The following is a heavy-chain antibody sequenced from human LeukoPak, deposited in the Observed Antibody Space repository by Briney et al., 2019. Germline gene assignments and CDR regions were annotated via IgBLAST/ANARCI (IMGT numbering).Heavy chain of an antibody. V-gene: IGHV6-1*01. Sequence: SQTLSLTCAISGDSVSSNSAAWNWIRQSPSRGLEWLGRTYYTSKWYNDYAVSVKSRITINPDTSKNQFSLQLKSVTPEDTAVYYCAKSLVSINTLGSYFFDYWGQGTLVTVSS. D-gene: IGHD3-3*02. CDR1: GDSVSSNSAA. J-gene: IGHJ4*02. CDR3: AKSLVSINTLGSYFFDY. CDR2: TYYTSKWYN.